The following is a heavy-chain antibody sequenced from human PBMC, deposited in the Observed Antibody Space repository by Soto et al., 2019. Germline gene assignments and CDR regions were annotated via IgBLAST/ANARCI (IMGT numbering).Heavy chain of an antibody. J-gene: IGHJ6*02. V-gene: IGHV5-10-1*01. CDR2: IDPSDSYT. CDR1: GYSFTSYW. Sequence: GETLKISCKGSGYSFTSYWISWVRQMPGKGLEWMGRIDPSDSYTNYSPSFQGHVTISADKSISTAYLQWSSLKASDTAMYYCAREYSSSTGYYYYGMDVWGQGTTVTVSS. CDR3: AREYSSSTGYYYYGMDV. D-gene: IGHD6-6*01.